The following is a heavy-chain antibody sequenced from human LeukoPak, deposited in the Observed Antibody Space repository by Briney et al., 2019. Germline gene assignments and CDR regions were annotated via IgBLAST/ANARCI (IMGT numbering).Heavy chain of an antibody. CDR2: IIPIFGTA. CDR1: GGTFSSYA. J-gene: IGHJ3*02. D-gene: IGHD1-26*01. CDR3: ARVVPVGATRSLRAFDI. V-gene: IGHV1-69*05. Sequence: ASVKVSCKASGGTFSSYAISWVRQAPGRGLEWMGGIIPIFGTANYAQKFQGRVTITTDESTSTAYMELSSLRSEDTAVYYCARVVPVGATRSLRAFDIWGQGTMVTVSS.